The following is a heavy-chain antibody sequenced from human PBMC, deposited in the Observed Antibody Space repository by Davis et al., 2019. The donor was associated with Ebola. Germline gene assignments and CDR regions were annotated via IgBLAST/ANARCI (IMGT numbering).Heavy chain of an antibody. J-gene: IGHJ5*01. CDR1: GGSFSDYF. CDR3: ARTTKTNIEDSGLGYNSFDS. V-gene: IGHV4-34*01. CDR2: ISHHNGDT. Sequence: SETLSLTCGVSGGSFSDYFWSWIRQPPEKGLEWIGEISHHNGDTNYNPSLRSRVAISVDPSKNQFSLEVSSVTAADTATYYCARTTKTNIEDSGLGYNSFDSWGQGVLVSVSS. D-gene: IGHD4-17*01.